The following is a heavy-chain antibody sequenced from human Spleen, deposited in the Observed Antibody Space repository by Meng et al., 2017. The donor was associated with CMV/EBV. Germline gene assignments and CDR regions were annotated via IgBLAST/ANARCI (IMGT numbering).Heavy chain of an antibody. D-gene: IGHD4-11*01. V-gene: IGHV3-NL1*01. CDR1: GFTFNIYD. CDR2: IHSTRNYI. CDR3: AKTTALQYLDY. J-gene: IGHJ4*02. Sequence: GESLKISCAASGFTFNIYDMRWVRQAPGKGLEWVSCIHSTRNYIYYTDSVKGRFTISRDNSKNTLYLQMNSLRAEDTAMYYCAKTTALQYLDYWGQGTLVTVSS.